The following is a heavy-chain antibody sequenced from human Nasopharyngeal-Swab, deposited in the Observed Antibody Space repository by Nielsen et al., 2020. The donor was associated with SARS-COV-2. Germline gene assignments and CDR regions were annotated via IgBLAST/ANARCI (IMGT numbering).Heavy chain of an antibody. CDR1: GFTFDDYA. CDR2: ISWNSGSI. J-gene: IGHJ6*02. CDR3: ARDTIEYSSSSSNYYYYYGMDV. Sequence: SLKISCAASGFTFDDYAMHWVRQAPGKGLEWVSGISWNSGSIGYADSVKGRFTISRDNAKSSLYLQMNSLRAEDTAVYYCARDTIEYSSSSSNYYYYYGMDVWGQGTTVTVSS. D-gene: IGHD6-6*01. V-gene: IGHV3-9*01.